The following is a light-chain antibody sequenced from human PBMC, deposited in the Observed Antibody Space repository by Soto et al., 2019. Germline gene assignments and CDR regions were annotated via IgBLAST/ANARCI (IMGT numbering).Light chain of an antibody. CDR3: AAWDDSLSVPYV. CDR2: RNN. J-gene: IGLJ1*01. V-gene: IGLV1-47*01. Sequence: QXVLTQPPSASGTPGQRGTISCSGSSSNFGSNYVYWYQQLPGTAPKLLIYRNNQRPSGVPDRFSGSKSGTSASLAISGLRSEDEADYYCAAWDDSLSVPYVFGTGTKVTVL. CDR1: SSNFGSNY.